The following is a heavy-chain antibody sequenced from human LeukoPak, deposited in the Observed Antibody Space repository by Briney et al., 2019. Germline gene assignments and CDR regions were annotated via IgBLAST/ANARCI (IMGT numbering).Heavy chain of an antibody. CDR1: GFTFSGYE. CDR2: ISSSGSTI. Sequence: GGSLRLSCAASGFTFSGYEMNWVRQAPGKGLEWVSYISSSGSTIYYADSVRGRFTISRDNAKNSLYLQMNSLRAEDTAVYFCARAGSSYYGGEYFQHWGQGTLVTVSS. CDR3: ARAGSSYYGGEYFQH. J-gene: IGHJ1*01. V-gene: IGHV3-48*03. D-gene: IGHD3-22*01.